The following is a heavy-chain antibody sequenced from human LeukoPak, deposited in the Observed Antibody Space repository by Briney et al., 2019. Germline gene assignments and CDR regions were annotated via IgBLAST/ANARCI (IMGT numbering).Heavy chain of an antibody. CDR3: AREDPQTTVPEGMDV. J-gene: IGHJ6*02. Sequence: SETLSLTCTVSGGSISYDYWSWIRQCPGKGLEWIGYIYYSVTTNYNPSLKSRVTISVDTSKNQFSLQLRSVTAADTAVYYCAREDPQTTVPEGMDVWGQGTTVTVSS. CDR2: IYYSVTT. CDR1: GGSISYDY. D-gene: IGHD4-17*01. V-gene: IGHV4-59*01.